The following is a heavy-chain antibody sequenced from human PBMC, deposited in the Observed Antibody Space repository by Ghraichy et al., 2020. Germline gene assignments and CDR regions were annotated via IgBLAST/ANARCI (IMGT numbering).Heavy chain of an antibody. Sequence: ASVKVSCKTGRAPVCTSVTSFLLVCRLQGVQWMGWINTNTGNPTYAQGFTGRFVFSLDTSVSTAYLQISSLKAEDTAVYYCLRDADFWGQGTLVTVSS. V-gene: IGHV7-4-1*02. CDR2: INTNTGNP. CDR3: LRDADF. J-gene: IGHJ4*02. CDR1: RAPVCTSV.